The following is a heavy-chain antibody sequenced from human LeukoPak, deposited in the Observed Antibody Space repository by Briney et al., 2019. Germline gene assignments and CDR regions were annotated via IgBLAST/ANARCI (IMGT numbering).Heavy chain of an antibody. CDR2: ISSSSSYI. Sequence: GGSLRLSCAASGFTFSSYSMNWVRQAPGKGLEWVSSISSSSSYIYYADSVKGRFTISRDNAKNSLYLQMNSLRAEDTAVYYCARDPSYAVVIAGDYWGQGTLVTVSS. J-gene: IGHJ4*02. D-gene: IGHD6-13*01. V-gene: IGHV3-21*01. CDR1: GFTFSSYS. CDR3: ARDPSYAVVIAGDY.